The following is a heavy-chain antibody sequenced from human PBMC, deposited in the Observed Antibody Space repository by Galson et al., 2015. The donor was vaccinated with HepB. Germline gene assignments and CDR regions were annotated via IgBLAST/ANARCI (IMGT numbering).Heavy chain of an antibody. CDR3: AKSDRITMIVVNY. Sequence: SLRLSCAASGFTFSSYGMHWVRQAPGKGLEWVAVISYDGSNKYYADSVKGRFTISRDNSKNTLYLQMNSLRAEDTAVYYCAKSDRITMIVVNYWGQGTLVTVSS. CDR2: ISYDGSNK. J-gene: IGHJ4*02. CDR1: GFTFSSYG. V-gene: IGHV3-30*18. D-gene: IGHD3-22*01.